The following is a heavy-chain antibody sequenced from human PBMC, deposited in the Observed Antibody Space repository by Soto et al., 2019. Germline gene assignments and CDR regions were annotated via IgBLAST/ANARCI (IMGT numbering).Heavy chain of an antibody. CDR2: IYYSGTT. CDR1: GGSISSSRDY. V-gene: IGHV4-39*01. D-gene: IGHD2-15*01. CDR3: ARRLPPRGLFAY. Sequence: ASETLSLTCTVSGGSISSSRDYWDWIRQPPGKGLEWIGTIYYSGTTYYNPSLKSRVTISVDTSKNQFSLNLSSVTVADTAVYYCARRLPPRGLFAYSAQRTLVPVSS. J-gene: IGHJ4*02.